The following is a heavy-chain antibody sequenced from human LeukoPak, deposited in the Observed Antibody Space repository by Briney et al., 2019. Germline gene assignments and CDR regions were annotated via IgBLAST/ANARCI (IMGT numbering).Heavy chain of an antibody. Sequence: KSGGSLRLSCAASGFTFSDYYMSWIRQAPGKGLEWVSYISSSGSTIYYADSVKGRFTISRDNAKNSLYLQMNSLRAEDTAVYYCARDKYSGYDIFRLDYYMDVWGKGTTVTISS. CDR1: GFTFSDYY. J-gene: IGHJ6*03. D-gene: IGHD5-12*01. CDR2: ISSSGSTI. CDR3: ARDKYSGYDIFRLDYYMDV. V-gene: IGHV3-11*04.